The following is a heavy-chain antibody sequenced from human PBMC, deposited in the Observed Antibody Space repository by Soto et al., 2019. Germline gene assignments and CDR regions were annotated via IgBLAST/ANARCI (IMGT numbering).Heavy chain of an antibody. CDR3: ARQAAAAGTPAMDV. CDR1: GGSISSSSYY. CDR2: IYYSGST. V-gene: IGHV4-39*01. J-gene: IGHJ6*02. Sequence: SETLSLTCTVSGGSISSSSYYWGWIRQPPGKGLEWIGSIYYSGSTYYNPSLKSRVTISVDTSKNQFSLKLSSVTAADTAVYYCARQAAAAGTPAMDVWGQGTTVTVSS. D-gene: IGHD6-13*01.